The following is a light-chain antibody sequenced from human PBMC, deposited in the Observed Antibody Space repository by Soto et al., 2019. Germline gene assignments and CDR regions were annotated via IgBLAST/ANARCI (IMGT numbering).Light chain of an antibody. CDR3: CSYAGSYTHV. CDR2: DVS. J-gene: IGLJ1*01. CDR1: SSDVGGYNY. V-gene: IGLV2-11*01. Sequence: QSALTQPRSVSGSPGQSVTISCTGTSSDVGGYNYVSWYQQHPGNAPKLMIYDVSKRPSGVPDRFSGSKSGNTASLTISGLQAEDEADYYCCSYAGSYTHVFGTGTKVTVL.